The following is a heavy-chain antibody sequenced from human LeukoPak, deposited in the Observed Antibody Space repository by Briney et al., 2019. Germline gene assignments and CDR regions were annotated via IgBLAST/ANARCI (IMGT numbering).Heavy chain of an antibody. CDR1: GASISSSNFY. J-gene: IGHJ5*02. CDR2: IYYSGST. V-gene: IGHV4-39*07. Sequence: SETLSLTCTVSGASISSSNFYWGWIRQPPGKGLEWIGSIYYSGSTYYNSSLKSRVTISVDTSKNQFSLKLSSVTAADTAVYYCARNVRGTVVTWGQGTLVTVSS. CDR3: ARNVRGTVVT. D-gene: IGHD4-23*01.